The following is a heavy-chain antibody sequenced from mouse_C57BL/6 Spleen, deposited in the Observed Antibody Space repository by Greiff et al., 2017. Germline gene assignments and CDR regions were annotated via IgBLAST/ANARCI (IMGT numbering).Heavy chain of an antibody. Sequence: EVKLMESGGGLVKPGGSLKLSCAASGFTFSDYGMHWVRQAPEKGLEWVAYISSGSSTIYYADTVKGRFTISRDNAKNTLFLPMTSLRAEDTAMYYCARGYFDVWGTGTTLTVSS. CDR3: ARGYFDV. CDR1: GFTFSDYG. J-gene: IGHJ1*03. CDR2: ISSGSSTI. V-gene: IGHV5-17*01.